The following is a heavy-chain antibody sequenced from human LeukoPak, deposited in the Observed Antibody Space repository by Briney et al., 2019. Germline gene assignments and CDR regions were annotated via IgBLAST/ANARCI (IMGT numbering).Heavy chain of an antibody. CDR2: IYYSGST. J-gene: IGHJ4*02. V-gene: IGHV4-59*13. D-gene: IGHD3-10*01. CDR1: GGSINSYY. CDR3: ARGTMVRGVIIHFDY. Sequence: PSETLSLTCTVSGGSINSYYWSWIRQPPGKGLQWIGYIYYSGSTNYNPSLKSRVSISVDTSKNQFSLKLSSVTAADTAVYYCARGTMVRGVIIHFDYWGQGTLVTVSS.